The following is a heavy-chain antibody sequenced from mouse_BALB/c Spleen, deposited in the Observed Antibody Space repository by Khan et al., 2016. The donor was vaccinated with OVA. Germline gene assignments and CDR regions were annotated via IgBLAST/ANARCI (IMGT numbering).Heavy chain of an antibody. V-gene: IGHV1-39*01. CDR1: GYSFTGYN. CDR3: ARGYGNYLYWYFDV. Sequence: VQLKQSGPELEKPGASVKISCKASGYSFTGYNMNWVKQNNGKSLEWIGNIDPYYGGTTYNQKFKGKATLTVDKPSGTAYMQLKSLTSEDSAVYYCARGYGNYLYWYFDVWGAGTTVTVSS. CDR2: IDPYYGGT. D-gene: IGHD2-1*01. J-gene: IGHJ1*01.